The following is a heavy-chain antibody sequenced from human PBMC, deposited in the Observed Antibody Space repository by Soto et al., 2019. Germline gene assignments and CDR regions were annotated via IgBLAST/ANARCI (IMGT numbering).Heavy chain of an antibody. J-gene: IGHJ4*02. CDR2: ISGSGGST. CDR3: AKDPYPDIVVVPAAILRTGTSDY. D-gene: IGHD2-2*01. Sequence: GGSLRLSCATSGLTFSSYAMSWVRQAPGKGLEWVSAISGSGGSTYCADSVKGRFTISRDNSRNSLYLQMNSLRAEDTAVYYCAKDPYPDIVVVPAAILRTGTSDYWGQGPLVAVSS. V-gene: IGHV3-23*01. CDR1: GLTFSSYA.